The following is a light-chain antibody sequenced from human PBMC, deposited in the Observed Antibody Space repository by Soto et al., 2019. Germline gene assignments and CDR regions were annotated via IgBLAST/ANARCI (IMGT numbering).Light chain of an antibody. J-gene: IGLJ1*01. CDR2: EVT. CDR1: RSDVGGYYS. CDR3: SAYAGINNVAV. V-gene: IGLV2-8*01. Sequence: QSALTQPPSASGSPGQSVPISCTGTRSDVGGYYSVSWYQQHPGKAPKLRIYEVTKRPAGVPDRCSGSKSGSTASLPVSGLQAEDEADYYCSAYAGINNVAVCGTGTKLTVL.